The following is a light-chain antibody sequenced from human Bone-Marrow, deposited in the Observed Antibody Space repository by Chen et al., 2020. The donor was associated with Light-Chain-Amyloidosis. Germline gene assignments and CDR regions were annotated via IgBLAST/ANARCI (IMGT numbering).Light chain of an antibody. CDR2: KAS. J-gene: IGKJ1*01. CDR1: QSISSW. V-gene: IGKV1-5*03. CDR3: QQYNRYQPM. Sequence: DIQMTQSPSTLSASVGDRVTITCRASQSISSWLAWYQQKPGKAPKLLIYKASICEAGVPARGSGSGAGTEFTLTISSLQPDEFANYYCQQYNRYQPMLGQGTQVELK.